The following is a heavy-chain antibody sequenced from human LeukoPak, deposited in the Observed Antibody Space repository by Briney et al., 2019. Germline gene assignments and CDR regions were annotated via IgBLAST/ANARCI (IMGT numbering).Heavy chain of an antibody. CDR3: ARNSPHGAFDI. J-gene: IGHJ3*02. Sequence: SETLSLTCTVSGGSISSYYWSWIRQPPGKGLEWIGYIYYSGSTNYNPSLKSRVTISVDTSKNQFSLKLSSVTAADTAVYYCARNSPHGAFDIWGQGTMVTVSS. CDR1: GGSISSYY. CDR2: IYYSGST. V-gene: IGHV4-59*01. D-gene: IGHD4-23*01.